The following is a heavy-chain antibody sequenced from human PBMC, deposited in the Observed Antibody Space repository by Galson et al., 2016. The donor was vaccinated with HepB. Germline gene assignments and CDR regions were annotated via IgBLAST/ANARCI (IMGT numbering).Heavy chain of an antibody. J-gene: IGHJ1*01. CDR3: ALYYYDTSGFVEYFQQ. V-gene: IGHV3-7*03. CDR2: IKPDGSEK. Sequence: SLRLSCATSGFTFSSVWMSWVRQAPGKGLEWVANIKPDGSEKYYVDSLKGRFTISRDNAKNSLYLQMNSLIAEDTAVYYCALYYYDTSGFVEYFQQWGQGTRVTVSS. D-gene: IGHD3-22*01. CDR1: GFTFSSVW.